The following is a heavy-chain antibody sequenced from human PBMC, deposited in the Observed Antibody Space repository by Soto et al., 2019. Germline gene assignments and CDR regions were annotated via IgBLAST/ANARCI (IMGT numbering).Heavy chain of an antibody. Sequence: TLSLTCTVSCVSISSDYLSFIRQPPGKGLEWIGYIYYSGSTNYNPSLKSRVTISVDTSKNQFSLKLSSVTAADTAVYYCARGITRITIFGVVPSGYYYGMDVWGQGTTVTVSS. CDR2: IYYSGST. D-gene: IGHD3-3*01. V-gene: IGHV4-59*01. CDR1: CVSISSDY. J-gene: IGHJ6*02. CDR3: ARGITRITIFGVVPSGYYYGMDV.